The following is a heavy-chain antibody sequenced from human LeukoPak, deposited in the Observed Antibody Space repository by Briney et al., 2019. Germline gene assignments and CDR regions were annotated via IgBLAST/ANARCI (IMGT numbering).Heavy chain of an antibody. D-gene: IGHD1-26*01. CDR1: GYTFTGYY. J-gene: IGHJ4*02. CDR2: INPNSGGT. Sequence: ASVKVSCKASGYTFTGYYMHWVRQAPGQGLEWMGWINPNSGGTNYAQKFQGRVTMTRDTSISTAYMELRRLRSDDTAVYYCARDPRWYSGSSYYFDYWGQGTLVTVSS. CDR3: ARDPRWYSGSSYYFDY. V-gene: IGHV1-2*02.